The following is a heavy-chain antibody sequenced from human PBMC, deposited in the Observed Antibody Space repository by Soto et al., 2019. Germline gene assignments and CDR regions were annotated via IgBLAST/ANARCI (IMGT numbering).Heavy chain of an antibody. J-gene: IGHJ3*02. V-gene: IGHV3-23*01. D-gene: IGHD1-1*01. CDR1: GFIFSHYA. CDR3: AKDSTSYNGVYDPFDI. Sequence: VQLLESGGALVQPGGSLRLSCEASGFIFSHYAMSWVRQGPGKGLEWVAVLGGEAVSTNCADSVQGRCTVYRDNSKNTVYLQLDSLRDADTAVYYCAKDSTSYNGVYDPFDIWGQGTMVTVSS. CDR2: LGGEAVST.